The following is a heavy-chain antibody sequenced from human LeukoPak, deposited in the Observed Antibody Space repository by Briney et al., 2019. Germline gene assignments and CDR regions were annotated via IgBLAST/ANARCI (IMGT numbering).Heavy chain of an antibody. D-gene: IGHD2-2*01. V-gene: IGHV1-2*04. CDR3: ARGIVVVPAAMLGYYYYYGMDV. Sequence: ASVKVSFKASGYTFTVYYMHWVRQAPGQGLEKMGWINPNSGGTNYAQKFQGWVTMTRDTSISTAYMELSRLRSDDTAVYYCARGIVVVPAAMLGYYYYYGMDVWGQGTTVTVSS. CDR1: GYTFTVYY. CDR2: INPNSGGT. J-gene: IGHJ6*02.